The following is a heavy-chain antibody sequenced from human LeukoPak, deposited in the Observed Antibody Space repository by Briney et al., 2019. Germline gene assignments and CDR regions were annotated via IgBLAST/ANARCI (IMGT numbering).Heavy chain of an antibody. Sequence: GGSLRLSCAASGFTFSSYWMSWVRQAPGKGLERVANRKQDGSEKSYVDSVKGRFTISRDNAKNSLYLQMNSLRAEDTAVYYCARGPKGYYDILTGYYTAAFDIWGQGTMVTVSS. D-gene: IGHD3-9*01. V-gene: IGHV3-7*05. CDR2: RKQDGSEK. CDR3: ARGPKGYYDILTGYYTAAFDI. CDR1: GFTFSSYW. J-gene: IGHJ3*02.